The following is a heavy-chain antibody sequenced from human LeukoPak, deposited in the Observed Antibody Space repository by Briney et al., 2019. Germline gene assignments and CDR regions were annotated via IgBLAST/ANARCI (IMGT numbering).Heavy chain of an antibody. CDR2: INPSGGST. Sequence: ASVKVSCKASGYTFTSYYMHWVRQAPGQGLEWMGIINPSGGSTSYAQKFQGRVTMTRDMSTTTAYMELRNLRSDDTAVYYCARVEYCNVGNCYFRPGAYWGQGTLVTVPS. J-gene: IGHJ4*02. V-gene: IGHV1-46*01. CDR1: GYTFTSYY. D-gene: IGHD2-15*01. CDR3: ARVEYCNVGNCYFRPGAY.